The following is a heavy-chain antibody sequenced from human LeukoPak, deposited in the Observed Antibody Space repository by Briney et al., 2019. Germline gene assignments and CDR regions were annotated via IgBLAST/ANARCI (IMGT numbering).Heavy chain of an antibody. Sequence: SETLSLTCTVSGGSISSYYWSWIRQPPGKGLEWIGYIYYSGSTNYNPSLKSRVTISVDTSKNQFSLKLSSVTAADTAVYYCARGIDHYDILTGYSYHRRGNWFDPWGQGTLVTVSS. J-gene: IGHJ5*02. D-gene: IGHD3-9*01. CDR2: IYYSGST. CDR1: GGSISSYY. CDR3: ARGIDHYDILTGYSYHRRGNWFDP. V-gene: IGHV4-59*12.